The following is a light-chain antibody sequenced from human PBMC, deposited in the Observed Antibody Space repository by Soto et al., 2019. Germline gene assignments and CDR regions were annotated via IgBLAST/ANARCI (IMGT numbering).Light chain of an antibody. CDR3: QQSYSTPRT. Sequence: DIQMTHSPSSLSASVGDRVTITCRASQSISSYLNWYQQKPGKAPKLLIYAASSLQSGVPSRFSGSGSGIDFTLSISSLQLEDFATYYCQQSYSTPRTFGQGTKVDI. V-gene: IGKV1-39*01. CDR2: AAS. CDR1: QSISSY. J-gene: IGKJ1*01.